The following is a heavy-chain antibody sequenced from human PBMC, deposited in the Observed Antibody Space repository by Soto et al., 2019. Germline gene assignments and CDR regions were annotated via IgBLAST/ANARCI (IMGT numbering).Heavy chain of an antibody. J-gene: IGHJ3*02. CDR2: INAGNGNT. V-gene: IGHV1-3*01. D-gene: IGHD3-9*01. Sequence: ASVKVSCKASGYTFTSYAMHWVRQAPGQRLEWMGWINAGNGNTKYSQKFQGRVTITRDTSASTAYMELSSLRSEDTAVYYCARVVLGYDILTGYRASAFDIWGQATMVTVSS. CDR1: GYTFTSYA. CDR3: ARVVLGYDILTGYRASAFDI.